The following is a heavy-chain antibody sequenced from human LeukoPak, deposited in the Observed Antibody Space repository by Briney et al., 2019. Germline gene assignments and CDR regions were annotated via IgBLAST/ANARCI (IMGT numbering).Heavy chain of an antibody. J-gene: IGHJ4*02. CDR1: GGSISSYY. V-gene: IGHV4-59*01. Sequence: KASETLSLTCTVSGGSISSYYWSWIRQPPGKGLEWIGYIYNSGSTNYNPSLKSRVTISVDTSKNQFSLKLSSVTAADTAVYYCARLYSSSLGRVFDCWGQGTLVTVSS. CDR3: ARLYSSSLGRVFDC. D-gene: IGHD6-13*01. CDR2: IYNSGST.